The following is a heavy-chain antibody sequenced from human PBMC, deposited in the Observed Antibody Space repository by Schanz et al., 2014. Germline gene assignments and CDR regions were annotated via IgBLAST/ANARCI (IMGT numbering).Heavy chain of an antibody. CDR3: GRGFSRSYIDF. CDR2: INSSGGGT. V-gene: IGHV1-46*03. D-gene: IGHD6-6*01. CDR1: GYTFTSDS. J-gene: IGHJ4*02. Sequence: QVQLVQSGAEVKKPGASVKVSCKASGYTFTSDSMHWVRQAPGQGLEWMGYINSSGGGTSYAQKFQDRLTMTRDASTSTVYMELSSLRSDDTAVYYCGRGFSRSYIDFWGQGTLITVSS.